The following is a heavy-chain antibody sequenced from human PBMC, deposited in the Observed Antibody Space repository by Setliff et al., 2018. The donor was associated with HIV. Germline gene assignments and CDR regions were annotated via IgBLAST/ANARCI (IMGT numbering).Heavy chain of an antibody. CDR2: TYHSGNT. Sequence: PSETLSLTCTVSGDSISSDFYWGWIRQPPGKGLEWIGSTYHSGNTYYMPSLQSRVTISVDMSKNQFSLNLNSVTAADTAVYYCARGQGCGGGCHYAFEMWGQGTMVTVSS. CDR1: GDSISSDFY. V-gene: IGHV4-38-2*02. D-gene: IGHD2-21*02. J-gene: IGHJ3*02. CDR3: ARGQGCGGGCHYAFEM.